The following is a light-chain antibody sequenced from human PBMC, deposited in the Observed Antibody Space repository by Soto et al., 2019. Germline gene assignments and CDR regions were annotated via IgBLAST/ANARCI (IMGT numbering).Light chain of an antibody. V-gene: IGKV3-15*01. CDR3: QQYNNWPRT. CDR2: GAY. Sequence: EIVMTQSPATLSVSPGERATLSCRASQRVSSNLAWDQQKPGQAPRLLIYGAYTRATGIPARFSGSGSGTEFTITISSPQSEDFAVSYCQQYNNWPRTFGQGTKV. J-gene: IGKJ1*01. CDR1: QRVSSN.